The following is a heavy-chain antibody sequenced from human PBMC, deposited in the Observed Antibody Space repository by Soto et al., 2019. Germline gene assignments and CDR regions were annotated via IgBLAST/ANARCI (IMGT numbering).Heavy chain of an antibody. D-gene: IGHD2-15*01. CDR1: GGSFSGYY. CDR2: INHSGST. V-gene: IGHV4-34*01. CDR3: ARGRGFALYCSGGSCYSGFDY. J-gene: IGHJ4*02. Sequence: SETLSLTCAVYGGSFSGYYWSWIRQPPGKGLEWIGEINHSGSTNYNPSLKSRVTISVDTSKNQFSLKLSSVTAADTAVYYRARGRGFALYCSGGSCYSGFDYWGQGTLVTVSS.